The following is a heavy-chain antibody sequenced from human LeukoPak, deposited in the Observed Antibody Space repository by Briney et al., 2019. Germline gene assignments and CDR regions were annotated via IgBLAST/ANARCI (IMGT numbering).Heavy chain of an antibody. V-gene: IGHV3-20*04. Sequence: GGSLRLSCAASGFTFDDYGMSWVRQAPGKGLEWVSGINWNGSSTGYADSVKGRFTISRDNAKNSLYLQMNSLRAEDTALYYCARGPTRYYYDSSGYYYSEYFQHWGQGTLVTVSS. CDR1: GFTFDDYG. CDR3: ARGPTRYYYDSSGYYYSEYFQH. D-gene: IGHD3-22*01. J-gene: IGHJ1*01. CDR2: INWNGSST.